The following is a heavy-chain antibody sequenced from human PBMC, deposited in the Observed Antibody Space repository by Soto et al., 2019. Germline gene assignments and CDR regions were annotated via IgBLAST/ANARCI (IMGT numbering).Heavy chain of an antibody. CDR2: IYHSGST. D-gene: IGHD3-10*01. Sequence: SETLSLTCAVSGGSISSGGYSWSWIRQPPGKGLEWIGYIYHSGSTYYNPSLKSRVTISVDRSKNQFSLKLSSVTAADTAVYYCARGWLGEFLRNYYYHGMDVWGQGTTVTVSS. V-gene: IGHV4-30-2*01. J-gene: IGHJ6*02. CDR3: ARGWLGEFLRNYYYHGMDV. CDR1: GGSISSGGYS.